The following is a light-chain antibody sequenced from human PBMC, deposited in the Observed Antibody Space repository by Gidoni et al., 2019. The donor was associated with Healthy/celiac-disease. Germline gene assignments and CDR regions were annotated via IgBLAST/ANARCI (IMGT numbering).Light chain of an antibody. CDR2: AAS. V-gene: IGKV1-8*01. CDR1: QDISSY. CDR3: QQYYSYPPT. Sequence: AIRMTQSPSSPSAPTGDRVTITCRASQDISSYLAWYQQKPGKAPKLLIYAASTLQSGVPSRFSGSGSGTDFTLTISCLQSEDFATYYCQQYYSYPPTFGQGTKLEIK. J-gene: IGKJ2*01.